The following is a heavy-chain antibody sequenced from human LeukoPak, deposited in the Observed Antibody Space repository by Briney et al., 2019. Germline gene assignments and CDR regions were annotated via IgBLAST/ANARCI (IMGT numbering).Heavy chain of an antibody. CDR1: GFTFSFYG. CDR2: IRKDGSNQ. D-gene: IGHD1-26*01. J-gene: IGHJ4*02. CDR3: AKDITESGSYDFDY. V-gene: IGHV3-30*02. Sequence: GGSLRLTCAASGFTFSFYGMHWVRQAPGKGLEWVAFIRKDGSNQFYADSVKGRFTISRDNSKNTVYLQMNSLRPEDTALYHCAKDITESGSYDFDYWGQGILVTVSS.